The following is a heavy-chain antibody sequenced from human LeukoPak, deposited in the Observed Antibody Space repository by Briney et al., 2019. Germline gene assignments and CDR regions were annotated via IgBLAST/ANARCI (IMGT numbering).Heavy chain of an antibody. CDR2: INHSGST. Sequence: PSETLSLTXAVYGGSFSGYYWSWIRQPPGKGLEWIGEINHSGSTNYNPSLKSRVTISVDTSKNQFSLKLSSVTAADTAVYYCARGRGYCGGDCYWAYYYYYMDVWGKGTTVTVSS. CDR1: GGSFSGYY. V-gene: IGHV4-34*01. CDR3: ARGRGYCGGDCYWAYYYYYMDV. J-gene: IGHJ6*03. D-gene: IGHD2-21*01.